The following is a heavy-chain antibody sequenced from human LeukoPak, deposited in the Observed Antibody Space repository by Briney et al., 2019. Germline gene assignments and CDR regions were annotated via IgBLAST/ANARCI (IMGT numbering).Heavy chain of an antibody. CDR1: GGSISSSSYY. J-gene: IGHJ4*02. Sequence: PSETLSLTCTVSGGSISSSSYYWGWIRQPPGKGLEWIGSIYYSGCTYYNPSLKSRVTISVDTSKNQFSLKLSSVTAADTAVYYCARLTGPGGSYYYWGQGTLVTVSS. CDR2: IYYSGCT. V-gene: IGHV4-39*01. CDR3: ARLTGPGGSYYY. D-gene: IGHD1-26*01.